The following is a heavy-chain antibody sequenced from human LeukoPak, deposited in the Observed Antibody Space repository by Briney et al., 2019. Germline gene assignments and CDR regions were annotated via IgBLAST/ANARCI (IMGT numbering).Heavy chain of an antibody. CDR1: GYSFTSFG. D-gene: IGHD1-26*01. J-gene: IGHJ4*02. V-gene: IGHV1-18*01. Sequence: ASVKVSCKASGYSFTSFGITWVRQAPGRGLEWMGWISPYDGSTNYAQNLQGRVTMTTDTSTTTAYLDLRSLRFDDTAKYYCARTRPTWEGWGFDYWGQGTLVTVSS. CDR2: ISPYDGST. CDR3: ARTRPTWEGWGFDY.